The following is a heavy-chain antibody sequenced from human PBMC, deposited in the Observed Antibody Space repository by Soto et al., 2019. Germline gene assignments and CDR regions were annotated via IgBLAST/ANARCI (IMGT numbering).Heavy chain of an antibody. Sequence: EVQLVDSGGGLVQPGGSLRLSCAASGFTFSNYWMHWVRQAPGKGLVWVSRINSDGSSTSYADSVKGRFTISRDNAKNTHYMQRHSLRVEDTAVYYWAGDRGSSGSPCNWFDPWGQGTLVTVSS. CDR3: AGDRGSSGSPCNWFDP. CDR2: INSDGSST. CDR1: GFTFSNYW. D-gene: IGHD6-13*01. V-gene: IGHV3-74*01. J-gene: IGHJ5*02.